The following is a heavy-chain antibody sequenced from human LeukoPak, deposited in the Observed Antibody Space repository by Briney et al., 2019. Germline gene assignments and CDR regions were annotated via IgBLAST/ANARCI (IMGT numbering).Heavy chain of an antibody. V-gene: IGHV3-48*04. J-gene: IGHJ4*02. CDR1: GFTFSSYA. CDR2: ISSSGSII. CDR3: ARVQRTYYFDY. Sequence: GGSLRLSCAASGFTFSSYAMSWVRQAPGKGLEWVSYISSSGSIIYYADSVKGRFTISRDNDKNSLYLQMNSLRAEDTAMYYCARVQRTYYFDYWGQGTLVTVSS.